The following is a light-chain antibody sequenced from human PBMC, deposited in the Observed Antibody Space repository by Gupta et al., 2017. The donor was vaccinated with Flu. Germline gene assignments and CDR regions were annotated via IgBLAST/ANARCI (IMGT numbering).Light chain of an antibody. CDR1: QGISSY. V-gene: IGKV1-8*01. Sequence: PSSFSASTGDRVTITCRASQGISSYLAWYQQKPGKAPKLLIYAASTLQSGVPSRFSGSGSGTDFTLTISCLQSEDFATYYCQQYYSYSWTFGQGTKVEIK. CDR2: AAS. CDR3: QQYYSYSWT. J-gene: IGKJ1*01.